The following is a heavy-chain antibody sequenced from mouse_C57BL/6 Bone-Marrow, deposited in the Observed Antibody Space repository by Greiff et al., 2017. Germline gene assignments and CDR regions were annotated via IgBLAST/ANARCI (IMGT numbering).Heavy chain of an antibody. D-gene: IGHD1-1*01. CDR3: TRSLSYYGTNY. CDR1: GFNIKDYY. CDR2: IDPEDGET. Sequence: EVQLQQSGAELVKPGASVKLSCTASGFNIKDYYIHWVKQRTEQGLEWIGRIDPEDGETKYAPKFQDKATITADPSSNTAYVQLSSLTSEDTAVYYCTRSLSYYGTNYWGQGTTLTVSS. V-gene: IGHV14-2*01. J-gene: IGHJ2*01.